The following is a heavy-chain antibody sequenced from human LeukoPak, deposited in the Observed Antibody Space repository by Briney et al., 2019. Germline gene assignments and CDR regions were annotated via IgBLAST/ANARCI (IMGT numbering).Heavy chain of an antibody. J-gene: IGHJ4*02. V-gene: IGHV3-64D*06. CDR3: VIDPYYYDSSGSQGI. CDR1: GITFSDYA. Sequence: GGSLRLSCSASGITFSDYAMHWVRPAPGKGLEYVSGISDDGGGTYYADSVKGRFTISRDNSKNALSLQMSSLRAEDTAVYYCVIDPYYYDSSGSQGIWGQGTLVTVSS. D-gene: IGHD3-22*01. CDR2: ISDDGGGT.